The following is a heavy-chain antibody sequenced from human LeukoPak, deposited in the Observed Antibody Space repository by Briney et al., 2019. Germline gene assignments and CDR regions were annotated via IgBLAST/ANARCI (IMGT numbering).Heavy chain of an antibody. Sequence: SETLSLTCTVSGGSISSYYWSWIQQPPGKGLEWIAYISDIGSINYNPSLKSRVTISLDTSKNQFSLKLSSVTAADTAVYYCAGHHPRNTVDFWGQGTLVTVSS. V-gene: IGHV4-59*08. CDR2: ISDIGSI. CDR1: GGSISSYY. J-gene: IGHJ4*02. D-gene: IGHD2/OR15-2a*01. CDR3: AGHHPRNTVDF.